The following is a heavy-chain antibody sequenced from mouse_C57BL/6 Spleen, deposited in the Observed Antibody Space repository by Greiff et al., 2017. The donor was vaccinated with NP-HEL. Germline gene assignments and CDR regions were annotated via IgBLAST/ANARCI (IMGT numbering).Heavy chain of an antibody. CDR2: INPNNGCT. V-gene: IGHV1-18*01. Sequence: EVQLQQSGPELVKPGASVKIPCKASGYTFTDYNMDWVKQSHGKSLEWIGDINPNNGCTIYNQKFKGKATLTVDKSSSTAYKELRSLTSEDTAGYYCSRYSNYEYFDVWGTGTTVTVSS. J-gene: IGHJ1*03. D-gene: IGHD2-5*01. CDR3: SRYSNYEYFDV. CDR1: GYTFTDYN.